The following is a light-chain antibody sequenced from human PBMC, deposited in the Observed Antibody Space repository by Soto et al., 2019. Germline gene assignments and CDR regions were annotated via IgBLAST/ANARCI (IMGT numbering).Light chain of an antibody. CDR1: SSNIGNNY. CDR3: GAWDSSLSAGYV. J-gene: IGLJ1*01. Sequence: QSVLTQPPSVSAAPGQKVTICCSGSSSNIGNNYVSWYQQLPGTAPKLLIYENNKRPSGIPDRFSGSKSGTSATLGITGLQTGDEADYYCGAWDSSLSAGYVFGTGTKVPS. CDR2: ENN. V-gene: IGLV1-51*02.